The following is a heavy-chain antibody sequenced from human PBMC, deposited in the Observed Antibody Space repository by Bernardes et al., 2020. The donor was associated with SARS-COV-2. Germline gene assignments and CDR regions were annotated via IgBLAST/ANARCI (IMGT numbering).Heavy chain of an antibody. CDR3: AHGAPYRAFDI. CDR1: GFSLSTSGAA. J-gene: IGHJ3*02. CDR2: IYWDDDE. Sequence: SGPTLLKPTQTLTLTCTFSGFSLSTSGAAVAWIRQPPEKALEWLALIYWDDDERYSPSLKSRLTITKDTSKNKVVLTVTNMDPLDTAKYYCAHGAPYRAFDIWGQGTMVTVSS. V-gene: IGHV2-5*02.